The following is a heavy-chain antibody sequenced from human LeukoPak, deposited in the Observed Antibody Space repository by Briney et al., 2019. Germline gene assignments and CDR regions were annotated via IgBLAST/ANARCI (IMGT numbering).Heavy chain of an antibody. V-gene: IGHV4-31*03. D-gene: IGHD4-11*01. Sequence: PSQTLSLTCTVSGGSISSGGYYWSWVRQHPGKGLEWIGYIYYSGSTYYNPSLKSRVTISVDTSKNQFSLKLSSVTAADTAVYYCARDGGSNYSNYYYYMDVWGKGTTVTVSS. CDR3: ARDGGSNYSNYYYYMDV. CDR1: GGSISSGGYY. CDR2: IYYSGST. J-gene: IGHJ6*03.